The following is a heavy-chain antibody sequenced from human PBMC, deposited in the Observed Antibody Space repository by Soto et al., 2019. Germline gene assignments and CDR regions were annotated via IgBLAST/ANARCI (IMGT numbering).Heavy chain of an antibody. J-gene: IGHJ6*02. CDR3: ARGEVYAVYYYCGMYV. CDR2: ISAYNGNT. CDR1: GDTFTSYC. V-gene: IGHV1-18*01. D-gene: IGHD2-8*01. Sequence: ASVKVSCKASGDTFTSYCISWVRQAPGQGLEWMGWISAYNGNTNYAQKLQGRVTMTTDTSTSTAYMEMRSLRSDDTAVYYCARGEVYAVYYYCGMYVWGQGTTVTVSS.